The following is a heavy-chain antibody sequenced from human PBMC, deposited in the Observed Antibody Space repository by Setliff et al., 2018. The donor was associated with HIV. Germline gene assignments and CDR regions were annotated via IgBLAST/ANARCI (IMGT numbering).Heavy chain of an antibody. J-gene: IGHJ3*01. Sequence: ASVKVSCKASGYIFTSYYMHWVRQAPGQGLEWLGVINPSGGSTDYAQTFKDRVTMTKDMSTATVNMELRSLTSDDTAVYYCARGGIAAADKRDINFWGQGTMVTVSS. V-gene: IGHV1-46*01. D-gene: IGHD6-13*01. CDR1: GYIFTSYY. CDR2: INPSGGST. CDR3: ARGGIAAADKRDINF.